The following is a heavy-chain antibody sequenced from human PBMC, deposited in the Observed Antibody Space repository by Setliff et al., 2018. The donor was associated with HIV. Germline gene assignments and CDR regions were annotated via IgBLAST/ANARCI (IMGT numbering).Heavy chain of an antibody. CDR3: AGGAXXXNGPAGGSGSTXANNFDI. CDR2: ISHSGST. D-gene: IGHD3-10*01. CDR1: GGSFSAYH. J-gene: IGHJ3*02. V-gene: IGHV4-34*01. Sequence: SETLSLTCAVYGGSFSAYHWSWSGRPPGKGLELNGEISHSGSTNNNPSLKSRVTISVDMSKNQFSLKLRSVTAADTAVYYCAGGAXXXNGPAGGSGSTXANNFDIWGQGTMVTVSS.